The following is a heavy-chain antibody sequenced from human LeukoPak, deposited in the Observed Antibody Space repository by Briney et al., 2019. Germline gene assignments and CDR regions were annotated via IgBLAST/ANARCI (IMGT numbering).Heavy chain of an antibody. V-gene: IGHV3-43*02. Sequence: PGGSLRLSCAASGFTFDDFAMQWVRQTPGQGLEWVSLISGDGDTTYYADSVRGRVTISRDKGKNSLYLQMNNLRTEDTAFYFCVKDGGNIYNWFDSWGQGTLVTVSS. J-gene: IGHJ5*01. CDR2: ISGDGDTT. CDR1: GFTFDDFA. D-gene: IGHD3-16*01. CDR3: VKDGGNIYNWFDS.